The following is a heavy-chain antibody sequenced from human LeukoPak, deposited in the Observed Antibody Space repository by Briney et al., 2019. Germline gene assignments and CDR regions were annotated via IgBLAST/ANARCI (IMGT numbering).Heavy chain of an antibody. CDR1: GFTFSSYA. D-gene: IGHD2-15*01. V-gene: IGHV3-23*01. CDR3: AKDTAATPYNWFDP. J-gene: IGHJ5*02. Sequence: GGSLRLSCAASGFTFSSYAMSLVRQAPGKGLEWVSAISGSGGSTYYADSVKGRFTISRDNSKNTLYLQMNSLRAEDTAVYYCAKDTAATPYNWFDPWGQGTLVTVSS. CDR2: ISGSGGST.